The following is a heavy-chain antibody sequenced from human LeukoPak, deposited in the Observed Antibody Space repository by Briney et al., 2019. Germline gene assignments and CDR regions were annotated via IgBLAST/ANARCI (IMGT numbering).Heavy chain of an antibody. CDR3: ARHAVYAGSGWSFDY. CDR2: IYYSGST. Sequence: SETLSLTCSVSGGSISSYYWSWIRQPPGKGLEWIGYIYYSGSTNYNPSLKSRITISVDTSKKQFSLKLSSMTAADTAVYYCARHAVYAGSGWSFDYWGQGTLVTVSS. CDR1: GGSISSYY. D-gene: IGHD6-19*01. V-gene: IGHV4-59*08. J-gene: IGHJ4*02.